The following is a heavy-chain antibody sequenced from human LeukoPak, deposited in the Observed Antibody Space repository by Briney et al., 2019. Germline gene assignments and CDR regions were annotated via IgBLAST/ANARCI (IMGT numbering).Heavy chain of an antibody. CDR3: ARDRIAAAGTEYYYYGMDV. Sequence: GGSLRLSCTASGFTFSSYEMNWVRQAPGKGLEWVSYISSSGSTIYYADSVKGRFTISRDNAKNSLYLQMNSLRAEDTVVYYCARDRIAAAGTEYYYYGMDVWGKGTTVTVSS. CDR2: ISSSGSTI. CDR1: GFTFSSYE. V-gene: IGHV3-48*03. J-gene: IGHJ6*04. D-gene: IGHD6-13*01.